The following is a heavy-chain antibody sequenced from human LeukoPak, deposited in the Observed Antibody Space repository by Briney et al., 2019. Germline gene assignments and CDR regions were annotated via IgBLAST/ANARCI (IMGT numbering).Heavy chain of an antibody. CDR2: INHSGST. D-gene: IGHD5-18*01. Sequence: SETLSLTCAAYGGSFSGYYWSWIRQPPGKGLEWIGEINHSGSTNYNPSLKSRVTISVDTSKNQLSLKLSSVTAADTAVYYCARGQGYSYGYLYWGQGTLVTVSS. CDR1: GGSFSGYY. J-gene: IGHJ4*02. CDR3: ARGQGYSYGYLY. V-gene: IGHV4-34*01.